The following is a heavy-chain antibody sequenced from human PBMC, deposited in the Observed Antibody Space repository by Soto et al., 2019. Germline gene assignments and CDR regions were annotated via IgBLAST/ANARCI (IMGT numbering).Heavy chain of an antibody. CDR2: IRSKAYGGTT. D-gene: IGHD2-21*02. V-gene: IGHV3-49*04. J-gene: IGHJ5*02. Sequence: GGSLRLSCTASGFTFGDYVMSWVRQAPGKGLEGVGFIRSKAYGGTTEYAASVKGRFTISRDDSKSIAYLQMNSLKTEDTAVYYCTRTVVVVVTATHANWFDPWGQGTLVTVSS. CDR1: GFTFGDYV. CDR3: TRTVVVVVTATHANWFDP.